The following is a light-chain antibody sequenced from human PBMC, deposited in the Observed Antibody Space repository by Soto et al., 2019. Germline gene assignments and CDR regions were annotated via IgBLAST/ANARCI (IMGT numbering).Light chain of an antibody. CDR3: SSYTRTNTRL. Sequence: QSALTQPASVSGSPGQSITISCTGTTSDVGAYNYVSWYQYHPGKAPKLMIYTVSNRPSGVSNRFSGSKSGNTASLTISGPQAEGEADYYCSSYTRTNTRLFGGGTKLTV. CDR1: TSDVGAYNY. CDR2: TVS. V-gene: IGLV2-14*01. J-gene: IGLJ2*01.